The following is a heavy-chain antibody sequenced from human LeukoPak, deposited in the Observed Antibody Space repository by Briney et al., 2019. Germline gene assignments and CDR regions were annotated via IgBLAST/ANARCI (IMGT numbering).Heavy chain of an antibody. Sequence: PGGSLKISCKGSGYSFTSYWIGWVRQMPGKGLEWMGIIYRGDSDTRYSPSFQGQVTVSVDKSISTAYLQWSSLKASDTAMYYCARSPLCSGGSCYREFDYWGQGTLVTVSS. J-gene: IGHJ4*02. CDR1: GYSFTSYW. CDR2: IYRGDSDT. V-gene: IGHV5-51*01. D-gene: IGHD2-15*01. CDR3: ARSPLCSGGSCYREFDY.